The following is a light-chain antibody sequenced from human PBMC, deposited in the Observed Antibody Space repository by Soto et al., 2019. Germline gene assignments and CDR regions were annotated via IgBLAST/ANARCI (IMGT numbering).Light chain of an antibody. V-gene: IGKV3-20*01. CDR1: QSVSSSY. J-gene: IGKJ1*01. CDR2: GAS. CDR3: HQYDSSPVT. Sequence: EIVLTQSPGTLSLSLGERATLSCRASQSVSSSYLAWYQQKPGQAPRLLIYGASSRATGIPDRFSGSGSGTDFTLTISRLEPEDFAVYYCHQYDSSPVTFGQGTKVEIK.